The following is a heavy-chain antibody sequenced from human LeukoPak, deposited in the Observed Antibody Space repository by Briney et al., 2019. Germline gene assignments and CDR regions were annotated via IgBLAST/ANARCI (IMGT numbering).Heavy chain of an antibody. CDR1: GYSISSGYY. Sequence: PSETLSLSCTVSGYSISSGYYWGWIRQPPGKGLEWIGSIYHSGSTYYNPSLKSRVTISVDTSKNQFSLKLSSVTAADTAVYYCPTTNGRLRWSPGYWGQGTLVTVSS. CDR2: IYHSGST. J-gene: IGHJ4*02. D-gene: IGHD4-23*01. V-gene: IGHV4-38-2*02. CDR3: PTTNGRLRWSPGY.